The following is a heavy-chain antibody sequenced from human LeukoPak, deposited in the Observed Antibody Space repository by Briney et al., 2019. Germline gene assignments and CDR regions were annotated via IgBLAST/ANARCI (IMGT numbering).Heavy chain of an antibody. CDR1: GYTFTGYY. CDR2: INPNSGGT. D-gene: IGHD3-10*01. CDR3: ARGVVTVWFGETNDY. V-gene: IGHV1-2*02. Sequence: ASVKVSCKASGYTFTGYYMHWVRQAPGQGLEWMGWINPNSGGTNYAQKFQGRVTMTRDTSISTAYMELSRLRSDDTAVYYCARGVVTVWFGETNDYWGQGTLVTVSS. J-gene: IGHJ4*02.